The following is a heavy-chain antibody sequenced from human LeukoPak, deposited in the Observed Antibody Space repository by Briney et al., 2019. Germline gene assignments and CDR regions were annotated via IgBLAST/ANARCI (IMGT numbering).Heavy chain of an antibody. J-gene: IGHJ4*02. CDR1: GYTFTSYD. CDR2: MNPNSGNT. D-gene: IGHD5-12*01. CDR3: AFGYSGYDRPDYFDY. V-gene: IGHV1-8*01. Sequence: GASVKVSCKASGYTFTSYDINWVRQAPGQGLEWMGWMNPNSGNTGYAQKFQGRVTMTRNTSISTAYMELSSLRSEDTAVYYCAFGYSGYDRPDYFDYWGQGTLVTVSS.